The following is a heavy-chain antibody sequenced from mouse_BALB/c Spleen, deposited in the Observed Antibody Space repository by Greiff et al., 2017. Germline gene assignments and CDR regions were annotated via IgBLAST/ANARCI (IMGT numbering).Heavy chain of an antibody. D-gene: IGHD1-1*01. CDR1: GFTFSSFV. Sequence: EVQLVESGGGLVQPGGSRKLSCAASGFTFSSFVMHWVRQAPEKGLEWVAYISSGSSTIYYADTVKGRFTISRDNPKNTLFLQMTSLRSEDTAMYYCARGITTVVAWYFDVWGAGTTVTVSS. CDR2: ISSGSSTI. CDR3: ARGITTVVAWYFDV. J-gene: IGHJ1*01. V-gene: IGHV5-17*02.